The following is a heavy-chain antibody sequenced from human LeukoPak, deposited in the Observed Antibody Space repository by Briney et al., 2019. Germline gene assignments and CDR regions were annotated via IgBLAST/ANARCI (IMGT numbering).Heavy chain of an antibody. D-gene: IGHD6-13*01. J-gene: IGHJ4*02. CDR3: ARVGYSSSWYPDY. CDR1: GGSISSYY. V-gene: IGHV4-59*01. Sequence: LETLSLTCTVSGGSISSYYWSWIRQPPGKGLEWIGYIYYSGSTNYNPSLKSRVTISVDTSKNQFSLKLSSVTAADTAVYYCARVGYSSSWYPDYWGQGTLVTVSS. CDR2: IYYSGST.